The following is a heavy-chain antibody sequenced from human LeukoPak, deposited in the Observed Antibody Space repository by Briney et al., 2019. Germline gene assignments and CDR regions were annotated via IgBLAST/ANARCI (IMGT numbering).Heavy chain of an antibody. CDR3: ARYNYYGSGSPGYMDV. D-gene: IGHD3-10*01. CDR2: INHSGYT. CDR1: GVSFDDYY. V-gene: IGHV4-34*10. J-gene: IGHJ6*03. Sequence: SKTLSLTCAVSGVSFDDYYWAWVRQTPGKGLEWIGEINHSGYTNDSPSLKSRVTLSIDTSKNQFSLKLSSVTAADTAVYYCARYNYYGSGSPGYMDVWGKGTTVTVSS.